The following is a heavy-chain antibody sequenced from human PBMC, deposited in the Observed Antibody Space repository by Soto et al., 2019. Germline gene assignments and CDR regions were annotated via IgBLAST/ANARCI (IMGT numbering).Heavy chain of an antibody. V-gene: IGHV4-30-4*08. CDR3: ARGGSGWAEYFQH. J-gene: IGHJ1*01. Sequence: QVQLQESGPGLVEPSQTLSLTCTVSGGSIGSTDSYWSWIRRPPGKGLEWIGYIYYMGGTFYNPSLKSRLTISLETSSNQFSLTLTSVTATDTGIYYCARGGSGWAEYFQHWGQGTLVAVSS. D-gene: IGHD6-25*01. CDR2: IYYMGGT. CDR1: GGSIGSTDSY.